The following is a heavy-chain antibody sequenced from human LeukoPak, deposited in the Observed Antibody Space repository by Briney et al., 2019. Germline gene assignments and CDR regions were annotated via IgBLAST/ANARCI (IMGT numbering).Heavy chain of an antibody. CDR2: NSGGST. V-gene: IGHV3-23*01. J-gene: IGHJ3*02. D-gene: IGHD1-26*01. CDR1: GFTFSSYA. Sequence: GGSLRLSCAASGFTFSSYAMSWVRQAPGKGLEWVSINSGGSTFYADSVKGRFTISRDNSKNTLYLQMNSLRAEDTAVYYCARGGSYLSAFDIWGQGTMVTVSS. CDR3: ARGGSYLSAFDI.